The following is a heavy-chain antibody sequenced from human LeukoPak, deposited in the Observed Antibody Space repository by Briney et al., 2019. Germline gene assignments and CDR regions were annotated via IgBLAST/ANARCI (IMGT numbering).Heavy chain of an antibody. CDR1: GFTFSSYE. CDR2: IYYSGST. CDR3: AKLPFSSSWYVVRGFDP. V-gene: IGHV4-59*05. D-gene: IGHD6-13*01. Sequence: GSLRLSCAASGFTFSSYEMNWIRQPPGKGLEWIGSIYYSGSTYYNPSLKSRVTISVDTSKNQFSLKLSSVTAADTAVYYCAKLPFSSSWYVVRGFDPWGRGTLVTVSS. J-gene: IGHJ5*02.